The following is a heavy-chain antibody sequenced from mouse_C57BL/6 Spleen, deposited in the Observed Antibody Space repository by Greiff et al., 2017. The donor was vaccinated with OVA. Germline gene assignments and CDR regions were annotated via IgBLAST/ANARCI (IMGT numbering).Heavy chain of an antibody. CDR3: ARGGYYVSETLFDY. CDR2: INPSSGYT. CDR1: GYTFTSYT. V-gene: IGHV1-4*01. D-gene: IGHD1-1*01. Sequence: QVQLQQSGAELARPGASVKMSCKASGYTFTSYTMHWVKQRPGQGLEWIGYINPSSGYTKYNQKFKDKATLTADKSSSTAYMQLSSLTSEDSAVYYCARGGYYVSETLFDYWGQGTTLTVSS. J-gene: IGHJ2*01.